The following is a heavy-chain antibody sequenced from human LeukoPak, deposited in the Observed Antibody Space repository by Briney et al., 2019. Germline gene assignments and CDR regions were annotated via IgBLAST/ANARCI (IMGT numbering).Heavy chain of an antibody. J-gene: IGHJ5*02. D-gene: IGHD1-1*01. Sequence: HAGGSLRLSCAASGFTFSSYAMSWVRQAPGKGLEWVSAISGSGGSTYYADSVKGRFTISRDNSKNTLYLQMNSLRAEDTAVYYCARAKWVGTTDNWFDPWGQGTLVTVSS. CDR2: ISGSGGST. CDR3: ARAKWVGTTDNWFDP. V-gene: IGHV3-23*01. CDR1: GFTFSSYA.